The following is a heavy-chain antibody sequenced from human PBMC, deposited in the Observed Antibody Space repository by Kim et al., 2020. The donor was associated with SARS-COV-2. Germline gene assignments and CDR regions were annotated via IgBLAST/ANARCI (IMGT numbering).Heavy chain of an antibody. CDR1: GFTFSSYG. Sequence: GGSLRLSCAASGFTFSSYGMHWVRQAPGKGLEWVAVIWYDGSNKYYADSVKGRFTISRDNSKNTLYLQMNSLRAEDTAVYYCARTIAVAGTSNLDYYYYYGMDVWGQGTTVTVSS. J-gene: IGHJ6*02. V-gene: IGHV3-33*01. D-gene: IGHD6-19*01. CDR3: ARTIAVAGTSNLDYYYYYGMDV. CDR2: IWYDGSNK.